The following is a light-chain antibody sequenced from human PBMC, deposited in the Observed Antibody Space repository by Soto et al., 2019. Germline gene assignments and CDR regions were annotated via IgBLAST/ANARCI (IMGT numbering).Light chain of an antibody. CDR3: SSHTSSSTRV. J-gene: IGLJ1*01. V-gene: IGLV2-14*01. CDR2: EVS. CDR1: SSDVGTYNY. Sequence: QSVLTQPASVSGSPGQSITISCTGTSSDVGTYNYVSWYQQHPDKAPKLVIYEVSNRPSGVSNRFSGSKSGNTASLTISGLQAEDEADYYCSSHTSSSTRVFGSGTKVTVL.